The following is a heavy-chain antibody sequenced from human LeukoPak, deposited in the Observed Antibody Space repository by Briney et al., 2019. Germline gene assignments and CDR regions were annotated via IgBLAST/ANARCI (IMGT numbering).Heavy chain of an antibody. CDR3: AKIEQGGSGSPQYYYYYMDV. CDR2: ISYSGYN. Sequence: SETLSLTCSVSGGSIRSYHWSWLRQSPGKGLEWIGYISYSGYNYYNPSLERRVTMSVDTSQNQFSLRLRSVTAADTAVYYCAKIEQGGSGSPQYYYYYMDVWGKGTTVTVSS. D-gene: IGHD3-10*01. CDR1: GGSIRSYH. J-gene: IGHJ6*03. V-gene: IGHV4-59*03.